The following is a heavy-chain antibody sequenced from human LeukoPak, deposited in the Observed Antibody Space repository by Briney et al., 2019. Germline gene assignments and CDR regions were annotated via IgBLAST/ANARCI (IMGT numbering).Heavy chain of an antibody. D-gene: IGHD1-26*01. CDR2: INHSGST. J-gene: IGHJ6*03. CDR3: ARPNSGSYSAYYYYYMDV. CDR1: GGSFSGYY. V-gene: IGHV4-34*01. Sequence: SETLSLTCAVYGGSFSGYYWSWIRQPPGKGLEWMGEINHSGSTNYNPSIMSRVTISVDTSKTQFSLKLSSVTAADTAVYYCARPNSGSYSAYYYYYMDVWGKGTTVTVSS.